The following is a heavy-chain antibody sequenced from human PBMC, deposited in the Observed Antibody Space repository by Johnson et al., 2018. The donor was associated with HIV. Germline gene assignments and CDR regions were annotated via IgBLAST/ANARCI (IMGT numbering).Heavy chain of an antibody. V-gene: IGHV3-23*03. Sequence: VQLVESGGGVVRPGGSLRLSCAASGFIFSSYAMHWVRQPPGKGLEWVSVIYSGGGTYYADSVTGRFTISRDDSKNSLYLQMNSLRAEDTALYYCARGAYYYDSSGGNDAFDIWGQGTMVTVSS. D-gene: IGHD3-22*01. J-gene: IGHJ3*02. CDR2: IYSGGGT. CDR3: ARGAYYYDSSGGNDAFDI. CDR1: GFIFSSYA.